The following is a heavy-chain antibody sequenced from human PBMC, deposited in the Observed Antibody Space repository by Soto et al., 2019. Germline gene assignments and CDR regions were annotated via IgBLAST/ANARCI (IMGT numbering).Heavy chain of an antibody. CDR3: ARDTGRASADL. V-gene: IGHV3-48*03. D-gene: IGHD6-13*01. Sequence: EVQLAESGGDWLRPGGPLRLSCFASGFTFIYYERIGVAKAPGKGLERVAFISHTDRLTHYPDSVKGRFTISRDNAKNSLYLEMTNLRVEDTAVYYCARDTGRASADLWGQGTLVSVSS. J-gene: IGHJ5*02. CDR2: ISHTDRLT. CDR1: GFTFIYYE.